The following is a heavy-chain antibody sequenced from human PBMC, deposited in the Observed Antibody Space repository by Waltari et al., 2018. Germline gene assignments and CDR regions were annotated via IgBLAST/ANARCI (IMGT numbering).Heavy chain of an antibody. Sequence: QVQLVQSGAEVKKPGASVKVSCKASGYTFPGYYMHWVRQAPGQGLEWCGRNTPNSGGTNDAQKFQGRVTMTRDTSIRTAYMELSRRRSDDTAVYYCARRGGIVATSGMDVWGQGTTVTVSS. V-gene: IGHV1-2*06. CDR2: NTPNSGGT. D-gene: IGHD5-12*01. CDR1: GYTFPGYY. CDR3: ARRGGIVATSGMDV. J-gene: IGHJ6*02.